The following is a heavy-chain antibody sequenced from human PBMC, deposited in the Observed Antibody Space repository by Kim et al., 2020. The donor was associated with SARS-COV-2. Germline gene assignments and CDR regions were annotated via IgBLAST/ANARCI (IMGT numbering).Heavy chain of an antibody. D-gene: IGHD3-22*01. Sequence: SETLSLTCAVYGGSFSGYYWSWIRQPPGKGLEWIGEINHSGSTNYNPSLKSRVTISVDTSKNQFSLKLSSVTAADTAVYYCARRRRHYYDSSGYYGGFDNWGQGTLVTVSS. CDR2: INHSGST. V-gene: IGHV4-34*01. J-gene: IGHJ4*02. CDR1: GGSFSGYY. CDR3: ARRRRHYYDSSGYYGGFDN.